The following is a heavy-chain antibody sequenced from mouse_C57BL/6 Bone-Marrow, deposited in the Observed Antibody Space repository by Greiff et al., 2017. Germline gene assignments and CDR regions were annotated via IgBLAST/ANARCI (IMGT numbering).Heavy chain of an antibody. CDR2: IYPRDGST. J-gene: IGHJ1*03. D-gene: IGHD1-1*01. Sequence: LEESGPELVKPGASVKLSCKASGYTFTSYDINWVKQRPGQGLEWIGWIYPRDGSTKYNEKFKGKATLTVDTSSSTAYMELHSLTSEDSAVYFCARLEFYGSSGDWYFDVWGTGTTVTVSS. V-gene: IGHV1-85*01. CDR1: GYTFTSYD. CDR3: ARLEFYGSSGDWYFDV.